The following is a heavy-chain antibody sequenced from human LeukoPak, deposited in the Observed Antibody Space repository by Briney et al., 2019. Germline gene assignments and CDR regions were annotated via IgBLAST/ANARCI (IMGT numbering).Heavy chain of an antibody. V-gene: IGHV3-23*01. J-gene: IGHJ4*02. CDR1: GFTFSSFA. Sequence: GGSLRLSCAASGFTFSSFAMTWVRQAPGKGLGWVSGFDGNGPSTYYADSVKGRWTISRDNSRNTLYLEMNSLRPEDTAIYYCAKPRTTGLGWAQFDYWGQGSLVTVSS. D-gene: IGHD2-8*02. CDR2: FDGNGPST. CDR3: AKPRTTGLGWAQFDY.